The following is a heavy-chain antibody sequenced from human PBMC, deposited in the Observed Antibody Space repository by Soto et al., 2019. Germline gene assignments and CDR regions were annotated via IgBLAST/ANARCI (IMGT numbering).Heavy chain of an antibody. CDR2: INAGSGNS. V-gene: IGHV1-3*01. D-gene: IGHD4-4*01. CDR1: GYSFASHA. Sequence: QVQLVQSGAEVKRPGGSVKVSCEASGYSFASHAIHWVRQAPGQRLEWMGWINAGSGNSKYSQNFQGRVTITRDTSASKAYMELSSLRSGDTAICCCASTTVTGFYFYYMDVWVKSTTVSVSS. CDR3: ASTTVTGFYFYYMDV. J-gene: IGHJ6*03.